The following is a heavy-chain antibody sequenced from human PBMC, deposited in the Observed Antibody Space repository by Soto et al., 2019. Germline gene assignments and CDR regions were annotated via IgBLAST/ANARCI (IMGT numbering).Heavy chain of an antibody. V-gene: IGHV4-39*01. CDR3: ETPRFGQLVPYYYYRMNV. CDR2: IYYSGST. D-gene: IGHD6-6*01. J-gene: IGHJ6*02. CDR1: GGSISSSSYY. Sequence: SGTLSLTXTVSGGSISSSSYYWGWIRQPPGKGLEWIGSIYYSGSTYYNPSLKSRVTISVDTSKNQFSLKLSSVTAADTAVYYCETPRFGQLVPYYYYRMNVWGQGTTVTVSS.